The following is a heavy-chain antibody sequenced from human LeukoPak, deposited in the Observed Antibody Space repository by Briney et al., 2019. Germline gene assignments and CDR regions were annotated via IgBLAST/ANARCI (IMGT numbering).Heavy chain of an antibody. CDR1: GFTFDDYA. V-gene: IGHV3-9*01. Sequence: GGSLRLSCAASGFTFDDYAMHWVRQAPGKGLEWVSGISWNSGSIGYADSVKGRFTISRDNAKNSLYLQMNSLRAEDTALYYCAKDTAASWFYYFDYWGQGTPVTVSS. D-gene: IGHD3-9*01. CDR3: AKDTAASWFYYFDY. J-gene: IGHJ4*02. CDR2: ISWNSGSI.